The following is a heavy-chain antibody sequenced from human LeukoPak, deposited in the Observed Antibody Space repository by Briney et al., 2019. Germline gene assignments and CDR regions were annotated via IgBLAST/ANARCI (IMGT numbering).Heavy chain of an antibody. V-gene: IGHV4-4*07. D-gene: IGHD4-17*01. J-gene: IGHJ4*02. Sequence: KPSETLSLTCTVSGGSISSYYWSWIRQPAGKGLEWIGRIYTSGSTNYNPSLKSRVTMSVDMSKNQFSLKLSSVTAADTAVYYCARDSPAYGDYELFDYWGQGTLVTVSS. CDR3: ARDSPAYGDYELFDY. CDR2: IYTSGST. CDR1: GGSISSYY.